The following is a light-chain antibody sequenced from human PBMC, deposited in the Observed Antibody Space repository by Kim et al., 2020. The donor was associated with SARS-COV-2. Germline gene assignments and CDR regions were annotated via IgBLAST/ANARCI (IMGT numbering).Light chain of an antibody. Sequence: VSPGQTASLTGSGDKLGDKSTSWYQQRPGQSPVLVIYQDTKRPSGIPERFSGSNSGNTATLTISEAQAMDEADYYCQAWDSSTVVFGGGTQLTVL. CDR3: QAWDSSTVV. CDR1: KLGDKS. J-gene: IGLJ7*01. V-gene: IGLV3-1*01. CDR2: QDT.